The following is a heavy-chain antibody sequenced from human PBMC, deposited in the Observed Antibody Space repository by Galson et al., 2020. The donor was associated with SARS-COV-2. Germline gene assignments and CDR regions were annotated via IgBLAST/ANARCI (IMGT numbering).Heavy chain of an antibody. V-gene: IGHV3-21*01. CDR1: GFTFSSYS. D-gene: IGHD5-12*01. Sequence: GESLKTSCAASGFTFSSYSMNWVRQAPGKGLEWVSSISSSSSYIYHADSVKGRFTIPRDNAKNSLYLQMNSLRAEDTAVYYCAWDLGTYSGYGDWGQGTLFIVSS. CDR3: AWDLGTYSGYGD. CDR2: ISSSSSYI. J-gene: IGHJ4*02.